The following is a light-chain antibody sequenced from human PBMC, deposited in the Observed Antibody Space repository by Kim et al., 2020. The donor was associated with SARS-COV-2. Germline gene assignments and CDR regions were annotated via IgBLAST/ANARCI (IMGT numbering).Light chain of an antibody. J-gene: IGLJ2*01. Sequence: GQKATFSCAGSSSVVGNNYVSWYQQHPGTAPKLLIYDINKRPSGVSDRFSGSKSGTSATLGITGLQTGDEADYYCGTWDSSLSAVVFGGGTQLTVL. CDR3: GTWDSSLSAVV. CDR2: DIN. V-gene: IGLV1-51*01. CDR1: SSVVGNNY.